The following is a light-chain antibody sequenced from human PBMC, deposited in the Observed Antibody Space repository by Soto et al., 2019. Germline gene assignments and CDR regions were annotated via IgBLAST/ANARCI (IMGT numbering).Light chain of an antibody. V-gene: IGKV3-15*01. CDR1: QSVSCY. CDR3: QQYSDTPLT. Sequence: EIVMTQSPATLSVSPGERATLSCRASQSVSCYLAWYQQKPGLPPRLLIYDSSTRATGIPDRFSGSGSGSDFTLTISSLQSADFAVYYCQQYSDTPLTFGGGTKVEIK. J-gene: IGKJ4*01. CDR2: DSS.